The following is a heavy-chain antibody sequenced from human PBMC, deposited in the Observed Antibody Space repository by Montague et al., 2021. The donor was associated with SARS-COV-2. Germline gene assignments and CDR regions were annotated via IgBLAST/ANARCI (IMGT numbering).Heavy chain of an antibody. CDR3: ARVLPDPVSTLYAFDI. J-gene: IGHJ3*02. V-gene: IGHV4-4*07. D-gene: IGHD2-2*01. CDR1: GGSINDYY. CDR2: IYSSGSA. Sequence: SETLSLTCTVSGGSINDYYWTWVRQPAGEGLEWIGRIYSSGSANYNPXLESRVTMSLDASKNQFSLNVNSVTAADTAVYYCARVLPDPVSTLYAFDIWGQGTLVTVSS.